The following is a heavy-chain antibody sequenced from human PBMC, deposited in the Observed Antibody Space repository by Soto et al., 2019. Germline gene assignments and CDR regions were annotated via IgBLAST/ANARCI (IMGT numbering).Heavy chain of an antibody. V-gene: IGHV4-30-2*01. CDR2: IYHSGST. CDR1: GGSISSGGYS. CDR3: ARGGVVVVAATTSLDV. Sequence: SETLSLTCAVSGGSISSGGYSWSWIRQPPGKGLEWIGYIYHSGSTYYNPSLKSRVTISVDRSKNQFSLKLSSVAAADTAVYYCARGGVVVVAATTSLDVWGQGTTVTVSS. D-gene: IGHD2-15*01. J-gene: IGHJ6*02.